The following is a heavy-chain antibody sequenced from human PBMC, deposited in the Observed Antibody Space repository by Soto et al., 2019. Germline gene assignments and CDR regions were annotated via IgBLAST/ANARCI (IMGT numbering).Heavy chain of an antibody. Sequence: QVQLQESGPGLVKPSQTLSLTCNVSGGSIGDGLYYWTWIRQHPGKGLGWIGYTFNGGSTYNPSLESRVTISVDLSKNQFSLKLSSVTAADTATYYCARDLKGYSYGPGWFDPWGQGALVTVSS. CDR1: GGSIGDGLYY. CDR3: ARDLKGYSYGPGWFDP. CDR2: TFNGGST. D-gene: IGHD5-18*01. J-gene: IGHJ5*02. V-gene: IGHV4-31*03.